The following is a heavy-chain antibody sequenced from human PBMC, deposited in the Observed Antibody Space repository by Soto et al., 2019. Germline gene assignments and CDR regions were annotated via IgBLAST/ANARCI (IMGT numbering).Heavy chain of an antibody. J-gene: IGHJ4*02. CDR2: IIPMCGTP. D-gene: IGHD6-13*01. Sequence: QVQLVQSGAEVKKPGSSVKVSCTASGGTFTSYVISWVRQAPGQGPEWMGGIIPMCGTPDYAQRFQGRVTITADESTNTAYMELNSLRSEDTAFYYCAVNAGTAVASYFEDWGQGNLVNVST. CDR1: GGTFTSYV. CDR3: AVNAGTAVASYFED. V-gene: IGHV1-69*01.